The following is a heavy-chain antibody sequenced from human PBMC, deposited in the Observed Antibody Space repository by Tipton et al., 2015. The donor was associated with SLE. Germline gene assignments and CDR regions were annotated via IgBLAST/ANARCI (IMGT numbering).Heavy chain of an antibody. CDR1: GASIRSGDSY. J-gene: IGHJ3*02. Sequence: TLSLTCTVSGASIRSGDSYWSWLRQHPGKGLEWIGYIYHSGNTYYNPSLKSRVTISVDTSKNQFSLELSSVTAADTAVYYCARVPYVSGSYWAFDIWGQGTMVTVSS. D-gene: IGHD3-10*01. CDR2: IYHSGNT. V-gene: IGHV4-31*03. CDR3: ARVPYVSGSYWAFDI.